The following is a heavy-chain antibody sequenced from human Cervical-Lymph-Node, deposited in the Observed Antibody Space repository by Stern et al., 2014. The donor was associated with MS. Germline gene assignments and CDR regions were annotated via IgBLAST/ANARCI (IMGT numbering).Heavy chain of an antibody. CDR1: GFTFRNAG. CDR3: TTLDRSYPYYYYGMDV. V-gene: IGHV3-15*01. D-gene: IGHD1-26*01. Sequence: EMQLVESGGGLVKPGGSLRVSCAASGFTFRNAGMTWIRQAPGKGLEWVGRLKGKTDGGTTDYAAPVKGRFTISRDDSKNTLYLQMNSLKTEDTAVYYCTTLDRSYPYYYYGMDVWGQGTTVTVSS. CDR2: LKGKTDGGTT. J-gene: IGHJ6*02.